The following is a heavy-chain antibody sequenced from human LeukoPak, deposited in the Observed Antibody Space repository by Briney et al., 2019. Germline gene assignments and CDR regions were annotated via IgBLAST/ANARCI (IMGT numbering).Heavy chain of an antibody. CDR1: GFTFINYA. Sequence: QPGGSLRLSCAASGFTFINYAMSWVRQAPGKGLEWVSGISGSGGSTYYADSVKGRFTISRDNSKNTLYLQMNSLRAEDTAMYYCARMGNSAFDIRGQGTIVTVSS. J-gene: IGHJ3*02. V-gene: IGHV3-23*01. CDR2: ISGSGGST. D-gene: IGHD1-7*01. CDR3: ARMGNSAFDI.